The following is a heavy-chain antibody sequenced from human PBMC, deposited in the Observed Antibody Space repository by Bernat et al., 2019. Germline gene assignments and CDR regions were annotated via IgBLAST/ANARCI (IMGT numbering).Heavy chain of an antibody. Sequence: VHLVEFGGGLVKPGGSLSLSCAASRFTFSDYPMNCVRLSPGKGPVWISHIRSNSHYISYGNSVKGRFPISRDNGKHSLYLQMNSLRAEDTAVYYCVGDGMWAFDYWGQGNLGTVA. J-gene: IGHJ4*02. CDR3: VGDGMWAFDY. CDR1: RFTFSDYP. V-gene: IGHV3-21*05. D-gene: IGHD1-20*01. CDR2: IRSNSHYI.